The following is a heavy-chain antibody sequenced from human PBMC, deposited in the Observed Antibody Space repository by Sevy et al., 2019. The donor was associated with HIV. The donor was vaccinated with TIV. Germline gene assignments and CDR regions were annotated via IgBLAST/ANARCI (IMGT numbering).Heavy chain of an antibody. D-gene: IGHD4-17*01. V-gene: IGHV3-7*01. CDR3: AREGPDDYGDYGTAFDI. J-gene: IGHJ3*02. CDR1: GFTFSSHA. CDR2: IKQDGSEK. Sequence: GGSLRLSCAASGFTFSSHAMHWVRQAPGKGLEWVANIKQDGSEKYYVDSVKSRFTISRDNAKNSLYLQMNSLRAEDTAVYYCAREGPDDYGDYGTAFDIWGQGTMVTVSS.